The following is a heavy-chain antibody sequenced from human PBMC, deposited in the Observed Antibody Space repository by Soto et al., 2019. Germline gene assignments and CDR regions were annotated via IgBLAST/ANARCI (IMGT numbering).Heavy chain of an antibody. V-gene: IGHV3-23*01. CDR2: ISGGSVSV. CDR3: ARDLSWGSNWYYYMDV. D-gene: IGHD7-27*01. J-gene: IGHJ6*03. Sequence: GGSLRLSCAASGFTFISYAMGWVRQAPEKGLEWVSTISGGSVSVFYADSVKGRFTISRDNSKNTLYLQMNSLRAEDTAVYYCARDLSWGSNWYYYMDVWGKGTTVTVSS. CDR1: GFTFISYA.